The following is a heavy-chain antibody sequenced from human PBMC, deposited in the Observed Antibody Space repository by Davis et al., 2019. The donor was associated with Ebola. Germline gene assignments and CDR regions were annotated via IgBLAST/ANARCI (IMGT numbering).Heavy chain of an antibody. CDR3: ARDELLTASLFDY. CDR1: GFTFSSYA. J-gene: IGHJ4*02. CDR2: ISSSSSYI. Sequence: GGSLRLSCAASGFTFSSYAMSWVRQAPGKGLEWVSSISSSSSYIYYADSVKGRFTISRDNAKNSLYLQMNSLRAEDTAVYYCARDELLTASLFDYWGQGTLVTVSS. D-gene: IGHD2-21*02. V-gene: IGHV3-21*01.